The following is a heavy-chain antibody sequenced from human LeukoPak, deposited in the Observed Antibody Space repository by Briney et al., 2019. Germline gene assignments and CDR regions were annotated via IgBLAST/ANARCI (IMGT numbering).Heavy chain of an antibody. CDR3: ARSVNVPADQKYAYYYYGMDV. D-gene: IGHD2-2*01. CDR2: INHSGST. V-gene: IGHV4-34*01. CDR1: GGSFSGYY. Sequence: SETLSLTCAVYGGSFSGYYWSWIRQPPGKGLEWIGEINHSGSTNYNPSLKSRVTISVDTSKNQFSLKLSSVTAADTAVYYCARSVNVPADQKYAYYYYGMDVWGQGTTVTVSS. J-gene: IGHJ6*02.